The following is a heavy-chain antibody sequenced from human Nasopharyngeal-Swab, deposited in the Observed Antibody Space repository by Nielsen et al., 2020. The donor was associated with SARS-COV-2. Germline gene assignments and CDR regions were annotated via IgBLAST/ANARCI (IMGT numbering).Heavy chain of an antibody. J-gene: IGHJ4*02. CDR3: AKGIYGDYLIDY. CDR1: GFTFSDHD. D-gene: IGHD4-17*01. V-gene: IGHV3-23*01. CDR2: ISGSGRNT. Sequence: GESLKISCVASGFTFSDHDMNWVRQAPGKGLEWVSAISGSGRNTYYANSVEGRFTISRDNSKSTLFLQVNSLRAEDTALYYCAKGIYGDYLIDYWGQGTLVTVSS.